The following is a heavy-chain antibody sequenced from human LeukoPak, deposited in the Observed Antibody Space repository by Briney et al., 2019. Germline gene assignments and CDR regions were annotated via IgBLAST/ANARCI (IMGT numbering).Heavy chain of an antibody. CDR2: ISYHGSNT. Sequence: GRSLRLSCAASGFPFSSYSMHWVRQAPGKGLEWLTLISYHGSNTDYTDSVRGRFIVSRDNSMNTLFLQMNSLRPEDTAIYFCARSPERLGQGHLDSWGQGTLVTVTS. CDR1: GFPFSSYS. CDR3: ARSPERLGQGHLDS. V-gene: IGHV3-30*04. J-gene: IGHJ4*02. D-gene: IGHD3/OR15-3a*01.